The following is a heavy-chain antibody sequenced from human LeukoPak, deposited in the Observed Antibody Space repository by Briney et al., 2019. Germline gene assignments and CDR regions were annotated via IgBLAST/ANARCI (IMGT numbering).Heavy chain of an antibody. D-gene: IGHD6-6*01. CDR3: ASHTERGIGLAARQWDY. CDR1: RFTFSSYS. J-gene: IGHJ4*02. Sequence: PGGSLRLSCAASRFTFSSYSMNWVRQAPGKGLEWVSSISSSGSYIYYADSVKGRFTLSRDNAKNSLYLQMNSLRAEDTAVYYCASHTERGIGLAARQWDYWGQGTLVTVSS. CDR2: ISSSGSYI. V-gene: IGHV3-21*01.